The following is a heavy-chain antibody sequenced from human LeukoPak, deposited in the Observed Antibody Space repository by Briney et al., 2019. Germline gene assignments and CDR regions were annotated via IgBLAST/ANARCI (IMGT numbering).Heavy chain of an antibody. CDR1: GGTFSSYA. CDR3: ARLVGLLGDAFDI. V-gene: IGHV1-69*01. J-gene: IGHJ3*02. Sequence: SVKVSCKASGGTFSSYAISLVRQAPGQGLEWMGGIFPIFGTANYAQKFQGRVTITADESTSTAYMELSSLRSEDTPVYYCARLVGLLGDAFDIWGQGTMVTVSS. D-gene: IGHD1-26*01. CDR2: IFPIFGTA.